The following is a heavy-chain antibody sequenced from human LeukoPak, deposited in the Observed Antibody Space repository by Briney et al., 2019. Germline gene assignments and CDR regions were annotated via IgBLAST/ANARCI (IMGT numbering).Heavy chain of an antibody. CDR2: IYYSGST. J-gene: IGHJ4*02. D-gene: IGHD2-15*01. Sequence: SETLSLTCAVYGGSFSGYYWSWIRQLPGKGLEWIGYIYYSGSTNYNPSLKSRVTISVDTSKNQFSLKLSSVTAADTAVYYCARVVRVGVRLSGYFDYWGQGTLVTVSS. CDR1: GGSFSGYY. CDR3: ARVVRVGVRLSGYFDY. V-gene: IGHV4-59*01.